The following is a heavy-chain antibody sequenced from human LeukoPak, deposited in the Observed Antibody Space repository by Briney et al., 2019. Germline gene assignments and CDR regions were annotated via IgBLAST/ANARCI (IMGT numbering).Heavy chain of an antibody. CDR3: ARGYYDFWSGTAAWYYYYGMDV. V-gene: IGHV3-74*01. CDR2: INSDGSST. D-gene: IGHD3-3*01. J-gene: IGHJ6*02. Sequence: TGGSLRLSCAASGFTFSSYWMHWVRHAPGKGLVWVSRINSDGSSTSYADSVKGRFTISRDNAKNTLYLQMNSLRAEDTAVYYCARGYYDFWSGTAAWYYYYGMDVWGQGTTVTVSS. CDR1: GFTFSSYW.